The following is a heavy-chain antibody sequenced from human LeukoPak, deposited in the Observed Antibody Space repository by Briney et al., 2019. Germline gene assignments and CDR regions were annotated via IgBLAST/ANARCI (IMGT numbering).Heavy chain of an antibody. V-gene: IGHV3-30*18. J-gene: IGHJ4*02. CDR1: GFTFSDYD. CDR3: AKDVGIATAGMDN. D-gene: IGHD6-13*01. CDR2: ISYGGSNK. Sequence: GGSLRLSCAASGFTFSDYDIHWVRQAPGKGLEWVAVISYGGSNKYYADSVKGRFTVSRDNSKNTLYLQMNSLRTEDTAVYYCAKDVGIATAGMDNWGQGTLVTVSS.